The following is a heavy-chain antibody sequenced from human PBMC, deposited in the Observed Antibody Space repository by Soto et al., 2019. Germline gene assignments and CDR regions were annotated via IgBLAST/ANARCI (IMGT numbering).Heavy chain of an antibody. CDR3: ARDKGFYLVYYYYMDV. CDR2: IIPIFGTA. V-gene: IGHV1-69*13. CDR1: GGTFSSYA. J-gene: IGHJ6*03. Sequence: GASVKVSCKASGGTFSSYAISWVRQAPGQGLEWMGGIIPIFGTANYAQKFQGRVTITADESTSTAYMELSSLRSDDTAVYYCARDKGFYLVYYYYMDVWGKGTTVTVSS.